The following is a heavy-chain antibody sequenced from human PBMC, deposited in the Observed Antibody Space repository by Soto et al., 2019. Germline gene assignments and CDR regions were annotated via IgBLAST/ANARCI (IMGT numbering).Heavy chain of an antibody. CDR2: IKQDGGQT. V-gene: IGHV3-7*01. CDR1: GFTFDSYW. Sequence: GGSLRLSCESSGFTFDSYWMTWVRQAPGKGLEWVAHIKQDGGQTYYVDSVKGRFTISRDNAKTSLYLQMNSLRAEDTSVYFCARGGNGYENWPPYYYYGMDVWGQGTTVTVSS. D-gene: IGHD5-12*01. J-gene: IGHJ6*02. CDR3: ARGGNGYENWPPYYYYGMDV.